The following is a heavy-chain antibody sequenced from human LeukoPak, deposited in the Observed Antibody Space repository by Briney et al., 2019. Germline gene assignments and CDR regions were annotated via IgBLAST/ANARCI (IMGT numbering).Heavy chain of an antibody. Sequence: GASVKVSCKASGGTFSSYAISWVRQAPGQGLEWMGGIIPIFGTANYAQKFQGRVTITADESTSTVYMELSSLRSEDTAVYYCARDGVTIFGPFGYWGQGTLVTVSS. CDR3: ARDGVTIFGPFGY. J-gene: IGHJ4*02. V-gene: IGHV1-69*13. CDR2: IIPIFGTA. CDR1: GGTFSSYA. D-gene: IGHD3-3*01.